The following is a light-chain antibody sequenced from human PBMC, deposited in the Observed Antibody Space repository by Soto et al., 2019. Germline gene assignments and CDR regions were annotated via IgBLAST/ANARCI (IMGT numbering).Light chain of an antibody. Sequence: QSVLTQPPSXXXXXXXXXXISCTGSSSNIGAGYDVHWYQQLPGTAPKLLIYGNSNRPSGVPDRFSGSKSGTSVSLAITGLQAEDEADYYCQSYDSSLSGYVFGTGTKLTVL. J-gene: IGLJ1*01. CDR3: QSYDSSLSGYV. CDR1: SSNIGAGYD. V-gene: IGLV1-40*01. CDR2: GNS.